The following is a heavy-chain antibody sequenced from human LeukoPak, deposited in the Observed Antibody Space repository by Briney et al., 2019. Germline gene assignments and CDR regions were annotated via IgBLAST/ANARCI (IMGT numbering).Heavy chain of an antibody. CDR2: ITGGGITA. Sequence: GGSLRLSCAVSGFTFRSYAMSWVRQAPGKGLEWVASITGGGITAYYADSVKGRFTISRDNSKNTLYLQMNSLRVEDTAVYYCAKNTVGETIGWDAYDVWGQGTTVTVSS. D-gene: IGHD1-26*01. CDR1: GFTFRSYA. CDR3: AKNTVGETIGWDAYDV. J-gene: IGHJ6*02. V-gene: IGHV3-23*01.